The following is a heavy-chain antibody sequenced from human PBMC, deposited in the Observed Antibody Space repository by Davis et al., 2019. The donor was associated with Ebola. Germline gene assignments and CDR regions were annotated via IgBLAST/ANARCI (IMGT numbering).Heavy chain of an antibody. V-gene: IGHV3-23*01. D-gene: IGHD2-15*01. CDR3: ARYCHYTDCSYFDC. Sequence: GEFLKISCAASGFTFSNYDMSWVRHVPGKGLEWVSTFSASEGHTHYSDSVRGRFTISRDNSKNTLYLQMNSLRAEDTATYYCARYCHYTDCSYFDCWGQGTMVAVSS. CDR1: GFTFSNYD. J-gene: IGHJ4*02. CDR2: FSASEGHT.